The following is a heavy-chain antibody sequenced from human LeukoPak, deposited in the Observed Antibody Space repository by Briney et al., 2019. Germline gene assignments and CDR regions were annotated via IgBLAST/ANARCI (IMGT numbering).Heavy chain of an antibody. Sequence: PSETLSLTCTVSGGSISSSSYYWGWIRQPPGKGLEWIGSIYYSGSTNYNPSLKSRVTMSVDTSKNQFSLKLSSVTAADTAVYYCARAGYGRDYWGQGTLVTVSS. J-gene: IGHJ4*02. CDR2: IYYSGST. D-gene: IGHD2-15*01. V-gene: IGHV4-39*07. CDR1: GGSISSSSYY. CDR3: ARAGYGRDY.